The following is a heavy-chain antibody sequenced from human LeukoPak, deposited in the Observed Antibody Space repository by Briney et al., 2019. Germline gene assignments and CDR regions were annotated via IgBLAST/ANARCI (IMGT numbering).Heavy chain of an antibody. Sequence: SETLSLTCAVSGGSISSGTYSWNWIRQPPGEGLEWIGYIFHSGNTYYNPSLKSRVTISVDRSKAQFSLKLSSVTAADTAVYYCARGYSDYPYFFDYWGQGSLVTVSS. CDR1: GGSISSGTYS. CDR2: IFHSGNT. CDR3: ARGYSDYPYFFDY. D-gene: IGHD5-12*01. J-gene: IGHJ4*02. V-gene: IGHV4-30-2*01.